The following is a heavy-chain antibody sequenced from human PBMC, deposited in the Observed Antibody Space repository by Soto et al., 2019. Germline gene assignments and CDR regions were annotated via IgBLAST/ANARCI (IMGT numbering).Heavy chain of an antibody. Sequence: SVKVSCKASGYTFTSYVISWVRQAPGQGREWMGWISAYNGNTNYAQKLQGRVTMTTDTSTSTAYMELRSLRSDDTAVYYCARSGSIQLWARRYYYYGMDVWGQGTTVTVSS. D-gene: IGHD5-18*01. J-gene: IGHJ6*02. V-gene: IGHV1-18*01. CDR3: ARSGSIQLWARRYYYYGMDV. CDR2: ISAYNGNT. CDR1: GYTFTSYV.